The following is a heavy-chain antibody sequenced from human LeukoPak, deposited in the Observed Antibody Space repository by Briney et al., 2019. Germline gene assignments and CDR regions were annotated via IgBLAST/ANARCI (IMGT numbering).Heavy chain of an antibody. CDR3: ASAPSTSWDLNWFDP. Sequence: SVNVSCKASGGTFSSYAISWVRQAPGQGLEWMGRIIPILGIANYAQKFQGRVTITADKSTSTAYMELSSLRSEDTAVYYCASAPSTSWDLNWFDPWGQGTLVTVSS. V-gene: IGHV1-69*04. CDR2: IIPILGIA. J-gene: IGHJ5*02. D-gene: IGHD2-2*01. CDR1: GGTFSSYA.